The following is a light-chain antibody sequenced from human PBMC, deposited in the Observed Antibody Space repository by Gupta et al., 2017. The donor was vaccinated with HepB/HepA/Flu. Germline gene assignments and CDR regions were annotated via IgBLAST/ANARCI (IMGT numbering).Light chain of an antibody. CDR1: QDIRNY. CDR2: DAF. J-gene: IGKJ3*01. Sequence: DIHMTQSPSALSASVGDSVTITCQASQDIRNYLNLYQQKPGKAPKLLIYDAFNFEIGVPSRFSGSGSGTYFPFTVNSLHPEYVATYYCQQYHNFPTFGPGTKVDIK. CDR3: QQYHNFPT. V-gene: IGKV1-33*01.